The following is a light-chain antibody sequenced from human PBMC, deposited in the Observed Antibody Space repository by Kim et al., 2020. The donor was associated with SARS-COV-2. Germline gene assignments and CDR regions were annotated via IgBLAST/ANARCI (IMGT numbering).Light chain of an antibody. CDR3: QKYNSAPRT. J-gene: IGKJ1*01. V-gene: IGKV1-27*01. CDR2: GAT. Sequence: ASVGDRITITARASQGISNYLAWYQQKPGTAPKLLIYGATALQSGVPSRFSGSESGTDFTLTISSLQPEDVATYYCQKYNSAPRTFGQETKVDIK. CDR1: QGISNY.